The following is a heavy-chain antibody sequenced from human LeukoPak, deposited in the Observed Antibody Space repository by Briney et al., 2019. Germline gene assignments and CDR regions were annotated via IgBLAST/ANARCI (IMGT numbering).Heavy chain of an antibody. Sequence: ASVTVSFKASGYTFSDWPINWVRQAPGQGLEWMGWIDTKTGNPTYAQGFTGRFVFSLDTSVSTTYLQISSLKAEDTGVYYCARGYDTSGYWVYWGQGTLVTVSS. CDR1: GYTFSDWP. CDR3: ARGYDTSGYWVY. CDR2: IDTKTGNP. J-gene: IGHJ4*02. D-gene: IGHD6-19*01. V-gene: IGHV7-4-1*02.